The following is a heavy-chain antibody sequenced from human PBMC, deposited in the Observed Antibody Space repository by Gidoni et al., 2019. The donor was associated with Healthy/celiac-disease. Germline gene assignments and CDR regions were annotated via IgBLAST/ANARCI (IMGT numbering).Heavy chain of an antibody. CDR2: IVVGSGNT. J-gene: IGHJ3*02. V-gene: IGHV1-58*01. CDR3: AAVLMITFGGVIVGSGDAFDI. Sequence: QMQLVQSGPEVKKHGTSVKVSCKASGFTFPSPAVQWGRQARGQRIEWIGGIVVGSGNTNYAQKFQERVTITRDMSTSTAYMELSSLRSEDTAVYYCAAVLMITFGGVIVGSGDAFDIWGQGTMVTVSS. CDR1: GFTFPSPA. D-gene: IGHD3-16*02.